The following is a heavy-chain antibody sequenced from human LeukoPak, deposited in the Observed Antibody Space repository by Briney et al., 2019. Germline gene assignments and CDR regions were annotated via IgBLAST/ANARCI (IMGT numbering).Heavy chain of an antibody. CDR1: GFTFSSYE. Sequence: GGSLRLSCAASGFTFSSYEMNWVRQAPGKGLEWVSYISSSGSTIYYADSVKGRFTISRDNAKNSLYLQMNSLRAEDTAVYYCARGSSSWTGGRWFDPWGQGTLVTVSS. CDR3: ARGSSSWTGGRWFDP. J-gene: IGHJ5*02. V-gene: IGHV3-48*03. CDR2: ISSSGSTI. D-gene: IGHD6-13*01.